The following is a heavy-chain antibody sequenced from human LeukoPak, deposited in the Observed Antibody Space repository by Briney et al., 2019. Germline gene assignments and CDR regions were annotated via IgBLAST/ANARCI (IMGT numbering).Heavy chain of an antibody. Sequence: SETLSLTCAVYGGSFTDYFWTLIRQPPGKGLEWIGEINQSGSADYNPSLKSRVTISVDTSKNHFSLKLSSVTAADTAVYYCAMTTVTTGRSSFDIWAQGTMVTVSS. CDR2: INQSGSA. J-gene: IGHJ3*02. CDR3: AMTTVTTGRSSFDI. V-gene: IGHV4-34*01. CDR1: GGSFTDYF. D-gene: IGHD4-17*01.